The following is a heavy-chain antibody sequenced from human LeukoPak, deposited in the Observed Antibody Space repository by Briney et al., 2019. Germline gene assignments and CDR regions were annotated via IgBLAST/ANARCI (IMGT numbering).Heavy chain of an antibody. CDR3: AELLLLHSALS. V-gene: IGHV4-39*07. J-gene: IGHJ4*02. CDR2: IYYSGST. CDR1: GGSISSSSYY. Sequence: SETLSLTCTVSGGSISSSSYYWGWIRQPPGKGLEWIGSIYYSGSTYYNPSLKSRVTISVDTSKNQFSLKLSSVTAADTAVYYCAELLLLHSALSWGQGTLVTVSS. D-gene: IGHD1-26*01.